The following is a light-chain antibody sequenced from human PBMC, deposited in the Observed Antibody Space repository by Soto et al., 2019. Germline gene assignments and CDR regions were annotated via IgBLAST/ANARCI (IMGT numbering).Light chain of an antibody. CDR2: GAD. V-gene: IGKV3-20*01. J-gene: IGKJ1*01. CDR3: QQYGSSPET. CDR1: QSVNSTY. Sequence: EILLTQSPGTLSLSTGERAILSCRASQSVNSTYLAWFQQKPGQAPRLLIYGADSRATGIPDRFSASGSGTDFTLTISRLEPDDFAVYYCQQYGSSPETFGQGTKVDIK.